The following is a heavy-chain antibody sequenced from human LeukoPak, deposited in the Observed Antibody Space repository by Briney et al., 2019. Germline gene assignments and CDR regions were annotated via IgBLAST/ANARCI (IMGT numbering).Heavy chain of an antibody. J-gene: IGHJ3*02. Sequence: GGSLRLSCAASGFTFSSYEMNWVRQAPGKGLEWVSYISSSGSTIYYADSVKGRFTISRDNAKNSLYLQMDSLRAEDTAVYYCARRYGGTPTDAFDIWGQGTMVTVSS. CDR2: ISSSGSTI. CDR1: GFTFSSYE. V-gene: IGHV3-48*03. CDR3: ARRYGGTPTDAFDI. D-gene: IGHD4-23*01.